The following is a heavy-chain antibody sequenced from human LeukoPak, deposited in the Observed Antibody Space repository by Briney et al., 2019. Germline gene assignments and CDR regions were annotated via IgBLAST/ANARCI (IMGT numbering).Heavy chain of an antibody. CDR1: GYTFTSYD. CDR3: ARGSLGHDSYYYYMDV. Sequence: ASVTVSCKASGYTFTSYDINWVRQATGQGLEWMGWMNPNSGNTGYAQKFQGRVTMTRNTSISTAYMELSSLRSEDTAVYYCARGSLGHDSYYYYMDVWGKGTTVTVSS. D-gene: IGHD1-1*01. V-gene: IGHV1-8*01. J-gene: IGHJ6*03. CDR2: MNPNSGNT.